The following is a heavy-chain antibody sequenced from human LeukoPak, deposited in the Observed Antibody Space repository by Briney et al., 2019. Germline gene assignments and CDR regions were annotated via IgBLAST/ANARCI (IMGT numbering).Heavy chain of an antibody. CDR2: INPNSGGT. J-gene: IGHJ4*02. CDR3: AIGYCSGGSCYLNFDY. CDR1: GYTFTGYY. D-gene: IGHD2-15*01. V-gene: IGHV1-2*02. Sequence: ASVKVSCKASGYTFTGYYMHWVRQAPGQGLEWMGWINPNSGGTNYAQKFQGRVTMTRDTSASTAYMELSSLRSENMAVYYCAIGYCSGGSCYLNFDYWGQGTLVTVSS.